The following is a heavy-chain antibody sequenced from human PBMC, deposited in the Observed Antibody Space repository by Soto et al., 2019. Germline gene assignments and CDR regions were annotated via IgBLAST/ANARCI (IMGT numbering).Heavy chain of an antibody. CDR2: ISGSGGST. CDR1: GFTFSSYA. V-gene: IGHV3-23*01. Sequence: PGGSLRLSCTASGFTFSSYAMRWVRQAPGKGLEWVSAISGSGGSTYYADSVKGRFTISRDNSKNTLYLQMNSLRAEDTAVYYCARRGSGSYYDYWGQGTLVTVSS. J-gene: IGHJ4*02. D-gene: IGHD1-26*01. CDR3: ARRGSGSYYDY.